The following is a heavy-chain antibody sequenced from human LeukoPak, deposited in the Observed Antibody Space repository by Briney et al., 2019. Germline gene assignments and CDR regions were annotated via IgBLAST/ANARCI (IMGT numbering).Heavy chain of an antibody. CDR3: ARHSLVGYCSGGSCYRGDYFDY. CDR1: GGSFSGYY. J-gene: IGHJ4*02. V-gene: IGHV4-39*01. CDR2: IYYSGST. D-gene: IGHD2-15*01. Sequence: SETLSLTCAVYGGSFSGYYWGWIRQPPGKGLEWIGSIYYSGSTYYNPSLKSRVTISVDTSKNQFSLKLSSVTAADTAVYYCARHSLVGYCSGGSCYRGDYFDYWGQGTLVTVSS.